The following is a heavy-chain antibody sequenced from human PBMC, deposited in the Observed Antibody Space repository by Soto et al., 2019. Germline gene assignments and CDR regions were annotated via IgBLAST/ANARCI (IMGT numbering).Heavy chain of an antibody. CDR2: IYWDDDK. V-gene: IGHV2-5*02. Sequence: QITLKESGPTLVKPTQTLTLTCTLSAFSLSTGGVGVGWIRQPPGKALEWLALIYWDDDKRYNPSLRSRLTITKDTSKNQVVLTMTNMEPVDTATYYCIQSRCGGDCLQSYASYYYDGIDGWGQGTTVTVSS. CDR3: IQSRCGGDCLQSYASYYYDGIDG. CDR1: AFSLSTGGVG. J-gene: IGHJ6*02. D-gene: IGHD2-21*02.